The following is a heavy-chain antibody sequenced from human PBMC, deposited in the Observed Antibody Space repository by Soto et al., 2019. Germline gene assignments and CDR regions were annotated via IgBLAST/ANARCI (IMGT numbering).Heavy chain of an antibody. J-gene: IGHJ6*02. D-gene: IGHD2-15*01. V-gene: IGHV4-31*03. CDR2: IYYSGST. Sequence: SETLSLTCTVSGCSISSGGYYWSWIRQHPGKGLEWIGYIYYSGSTYYNPSLKSRVTISVDTSKNQFSLKLSSVTAADTAVYYCARDPFHPIAYGMDVWGQGTTVTVSS. CDR3: ARDPFHPIAYGMDV. CDR1: GCSISSGGYY.